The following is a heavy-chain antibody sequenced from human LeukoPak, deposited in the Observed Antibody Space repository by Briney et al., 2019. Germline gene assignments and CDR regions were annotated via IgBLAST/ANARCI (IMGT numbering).Heavy chain of an antibody. D-gene: IGHD1-26*01. V-gene: IGHV1-24*01. CDR1: GYTLTELS. CDR2: FDPEDGET. Sequence: APVKVSCKVSGYTLTELSMHWVRQAPGKGLEWMGGFDPEDGETIYAQKFQGRVTMTEDTSTDTAYMELSSLRSEDTAVYYCATAGSYYGGPFDYWGQGTLVTVSS. CDR3: ATAGSYYGGPFDY. J-gene: IGHJ4*02.